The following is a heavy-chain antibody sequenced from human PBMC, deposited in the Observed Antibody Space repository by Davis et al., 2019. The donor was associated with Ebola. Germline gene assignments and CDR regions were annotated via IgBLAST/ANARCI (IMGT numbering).Heavy chain of an antibody. CDR1: GFTFSSYW. V-gene: IGHV3-7*03. D-gene: IGHD2-15*01. CDR3: ARDVLLFDAFDI. Sequence: PGGSLRLSCAASGFTFSSYWMSWVRQGLGKGLEWVANIKQDGSEKYYVDSVKGRFTISRDNAKNSLYLQMNSLRAEDTAVYYCARDVLLFDAFDIWGQGTMVTVSS. J-gene: IGHJ3*02. CDR2: IKQDGSEK.